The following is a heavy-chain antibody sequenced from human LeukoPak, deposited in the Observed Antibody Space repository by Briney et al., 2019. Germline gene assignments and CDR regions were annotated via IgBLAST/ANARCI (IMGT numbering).Heavy chain of an antibody. CDR1: GGTFSSYA. D-gene: IGHD2-15*01. CDR3: ARVKDCSGGSCPLGAFDI. J-gene: IGHJ3*02. CDR2: IIPIFGTA. Sequence: SVTVSCKASGGTFSSYAISWVRQAPGQGLEWMGGIIPIFGTANYAQKFQGRVTITADESTSTAYMELSSLRSEDTAVYYCARVKDCSGGSCPLGAFDIWGQGTMVTVSS. V-gene: IGHV1-69*13.